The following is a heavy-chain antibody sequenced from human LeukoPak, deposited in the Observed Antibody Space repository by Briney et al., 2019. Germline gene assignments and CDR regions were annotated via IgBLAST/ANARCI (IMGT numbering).Heavy chain of an antibody. CDR3: ARGYGDYYQNFDY. D-gene: IGHD4-17*01. V-gene: IGHV4-30-4*08. J-gene: IGHJ4*02. CDR1: GGSISSGNHY. CDR2: IYYSGDS. Sequence: SQTLSLTCSVSGGSISSGNHYWSWIRQPPGKGPEWIAYIYYSGDSYYNPSLKSRVTISVDTSKNQFSLKLSSVTAADTAVYYCARGYGDYYQNFDYWGQGTLVTVSS.